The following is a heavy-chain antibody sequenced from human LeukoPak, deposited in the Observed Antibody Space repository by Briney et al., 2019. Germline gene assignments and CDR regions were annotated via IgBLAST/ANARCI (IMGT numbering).Heavy chain of an antibody. CDR2: IYYSGST. V-gene: IGHV4-39*01. J-gene: IGHJ4*02. Sequence: SETLSLTCTVSGGSISSSSYYWGWIRQPPGKGLEWIGSIYYSGSTYYNPSLKSRVTISVDTSKNQFSLKLSSVTAADTAVYYCARLGGDYAPWGWGQGTLVTVSS. CDR1: GGSISSSSYY. CDR3: ARLGGDYAPWG. D-gene: IGHD4-17*01.